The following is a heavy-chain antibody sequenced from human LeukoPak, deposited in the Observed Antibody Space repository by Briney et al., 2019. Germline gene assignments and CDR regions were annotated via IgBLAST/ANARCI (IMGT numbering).Heavy chain of an antibody. CDR1: AGSISSYY. D-gene: IGHD6-6*01. V-gene: IGHV4-59*01. Sequence: SETLSLTCTVSAGSISSYYWSWIRQPPGKGLEWIGYIYYSGSTNYNPSLKSRVTISVDTSKNQFSLKLSSVTAADTAVYYCARVGPYSSSVDYWGQGTLVTVSS. CDR2: IYYSGST. J-gene: IGHJ4*02. CDR3: ARVGPYSSSVDY.